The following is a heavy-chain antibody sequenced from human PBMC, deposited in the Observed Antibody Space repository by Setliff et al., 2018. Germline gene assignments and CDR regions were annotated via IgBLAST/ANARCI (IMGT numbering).Heavy chain of an antibody. J-gene: IGHJ4*02. V-gene: IGHV4-34*01. CDR3: FGAGTCSY. Sequence: SETLSLTCSVYGESFSNNYWSWIRQTPGKGLEWIGESNHGGSTSYHPSLKSRFTISRDNAKNSLSLQMNSLRTEDMAVYYCFGAGTCSYWGQGTQVTVSS. CDR1: GESFSNNY. D-gene: IGHD3-16*01. CDR2: SNHGGST.